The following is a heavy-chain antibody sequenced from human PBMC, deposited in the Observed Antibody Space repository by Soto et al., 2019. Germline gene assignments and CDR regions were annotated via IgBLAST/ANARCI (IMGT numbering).Heavy chain of an antibody. V-gene: IGHV4-39*01. CDR3: ARRLIAAAGTRVNWFDP. CDR2: IYYSGST. CDR1: GGSITSSSFY. Sequence: PEETLSLTCTVSGGSITSSSFYWGWIRQPPGKGLEWIGTIYYSGSTYYNPSLKSRVTISVDTSKNQFSLKLTSVTAADTAVYYCARRLIAAAGTRVNWFDPWGQGTLVTVSS. J-gene: IGHJ5*02. D-gene: IGHD6-13*01.